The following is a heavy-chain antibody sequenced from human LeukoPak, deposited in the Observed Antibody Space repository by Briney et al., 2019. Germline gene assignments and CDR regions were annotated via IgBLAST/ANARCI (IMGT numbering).Heavy chain of an antibody. CDR2: MSTTGTTI. CDR3: AREDGDYVH. V-gene: IGHV3-11*04. CDR1: GFSFSDFY. D-gene: IGHD4-17*01. Sequence: GWSLRLSCTASGFSFSDFYMSWIRQAPGKGLEWISYMSTTGTTIYYADSVKGRVTISRDNAMNSLYLQMESLRVDDTALYYCAREDGDYVHWGQGTLVTVSS. J-gene: IGHJ4*02.